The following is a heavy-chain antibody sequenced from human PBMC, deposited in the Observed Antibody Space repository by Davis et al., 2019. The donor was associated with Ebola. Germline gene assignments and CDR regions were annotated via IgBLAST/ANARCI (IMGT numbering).Heavy chain of an antibody. CDR1: GFTFSSYA. CDR3: ARVSDSGYDP. J-gene: IGHJ5*02. Sequence: GESLKISCAASGFTFSSYAMHWVRQAPGKGLEWVAVISYDGSTKYYADSVKGRFTISRDNSKNTLYLQMNSLRAEDTAVYYCARVSDSGYDPWGQGTLVTVSS. D-gene: IGHD5-12*01. V-gene: IGHV3-30*04. CDR2: ISYDGSTK.